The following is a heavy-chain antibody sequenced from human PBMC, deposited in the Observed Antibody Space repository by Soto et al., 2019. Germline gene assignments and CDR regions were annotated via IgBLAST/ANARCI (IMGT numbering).Heavy chain of an antibody. V-gene: IGHV1-8*02. CDR3: ARMESFGSLNWFDP. CDR1: GYTFTNND. D-gene: IGHD5-18*01. Sequence: QVQLVQSGAAVKKPGASVKVSCKASGYTFTNNDVSWVRQATGQGLEWMGWMNPGSGDTGYAQKFQGRVTMTRDISIATAYVELNSLTSEDTDIYYCARMESFGSLNWFDPWGQGTLVTVSS. CDR2: MNPGSGDT. J-gene: IGHJ5*02.